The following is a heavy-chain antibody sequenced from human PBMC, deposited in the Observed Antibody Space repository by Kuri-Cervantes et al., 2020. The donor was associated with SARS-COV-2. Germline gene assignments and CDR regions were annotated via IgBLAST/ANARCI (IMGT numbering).Heavy chain of an antibody. CDR3: AKFDRYSNYVGYFQH. CDR1: GFTFSSYW. J-gene: IGHJ1*01. CDR2: INSDGSST. D-gene: IGHD4-11*01. Sequence: GESLKISCAASGFTFSSYWMHWVRQAPGKGLVWVSRINSDGSSTSYADSVKGRFTISRDNAKNTLYLQMNSLRAEDTAVYYCAKFDRYSNYVGYFQHWGQGTLVTVSS. V-gene: IGHV3-74*01.